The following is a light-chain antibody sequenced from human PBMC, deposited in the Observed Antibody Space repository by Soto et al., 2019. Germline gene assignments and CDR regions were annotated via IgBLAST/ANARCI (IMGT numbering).Light chain of an antibody. CDR2: EVN. CDR1: RSDVGDYNY. J-gene: IGLJ2*01. CDR3: SSYAGSNNLEV. Sequence: QSVLTQPPSASGSPGQSVTISCTGTRSDVGDYNYVSWYQQHPGKAPKLIIYEVNKRPSEVPDRFSGSKSGNTASLSVSGLQADDEADYYCSSYAGSNNLEVFGGGTKLTVL. V-gene: IGLV2-8*01.